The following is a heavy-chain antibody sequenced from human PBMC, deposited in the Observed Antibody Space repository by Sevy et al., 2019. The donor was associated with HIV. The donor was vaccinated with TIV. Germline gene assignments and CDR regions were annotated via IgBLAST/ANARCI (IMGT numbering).Heavy chain of an antibody. CDR1: GFTFSSYG. V-gene: IGHV3-33*06. J-gene: IGHJ4*02. CDR3: AKDAQSMVRGVITYYFDY. CDR2: IWYDGSNK. Sequence: GGSLRLSCAASGFTFSSYGMHWVRQAPGKGVEWVAVIWYDGSNKYYADSVKGRFTISRDNSKNTLYLQMNSLRAEDTAVYYCAKDAQSMVRGVITYYFDYWGQGTLVTVSS. D-gene: IGHD3-10*01.